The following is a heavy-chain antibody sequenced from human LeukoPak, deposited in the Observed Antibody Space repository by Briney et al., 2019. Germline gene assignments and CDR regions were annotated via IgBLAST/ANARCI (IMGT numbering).Heavy chain of an antibody. CDR3: TKDRHDSSGYYYPDAFDI. CDR1: GFTFSSYG. Sequence: GGSLRLSCAASGFTFSSYGMHWVRQAPGKGLEWVAFIRYDGSNKYYADSVKGRFTISRDNSNNTLYLQMNSLRAEDTAVYYCTKDRHDSSGYYYPDAFDIWGQGTMVTVSS. V-gene: IGHV3-30*02. D-gene: IGHD3-22*01. J-gene: IGHJ3*02. CDR2: IRYDGSNK.